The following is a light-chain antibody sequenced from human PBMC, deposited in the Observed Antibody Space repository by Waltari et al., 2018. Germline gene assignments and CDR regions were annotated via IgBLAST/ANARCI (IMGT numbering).Light chain of an antibody. CDR3: LRYGGSPMYT. CDR1: QSVAGSY. J-gene: IGKJ2*01. V-gene: IGKV3-20*01. Sequence: ETELTQSPGTLSVSPGEAATLSCRASQSVAGSYLAWYQQQPGQAPRVLIYGASTRARGIPDRFSGSGSGTDFTLTISRLEPEDFAVYYCLRYGGSPMYTFGQGTKVE. CDR2: GAS.